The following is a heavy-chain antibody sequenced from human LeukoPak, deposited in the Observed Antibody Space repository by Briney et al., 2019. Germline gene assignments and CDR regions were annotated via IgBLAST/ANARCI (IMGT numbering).Heavy chain of an antibody. CDR1: GGSISSYV. Sequence: PSETLSLTCTVSGGSISSYVWSGIRQPPGKGLEWSGYVYYSGSTNYNPSLKSRVTISVDTSKKQFSLKLSSATAADTAVYYCARVLDLSKRGLDAFDIWGQGTMVTVSS. J-gene: IGHJ3*02. V-gene: IGHV4-59*01. CDR3: ARVLDLSKRGLDAFDI. D-gene: IGHD3-16*01. CDR2: VYYSGST.